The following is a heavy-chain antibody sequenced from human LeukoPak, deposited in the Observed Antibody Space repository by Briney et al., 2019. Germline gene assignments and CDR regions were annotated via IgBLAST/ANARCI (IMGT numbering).Heavy chain of an antibody. CDR2: ISSSGSTI. Sequence: PGRSPRLSCAASGSTFSTYAMYWVRQAPGKGLEWVSYISSSGSTIYYADSVKGRFTISRDNAKNSLYLQMNSLRAEDTAVYYCARDSSGYDFFGYWGQGTLVTVSS. CDR3: ARDSSGYDFFGY. CDR1: GSTFSTYA. D-gene: IGHD5-12*01. J-gene: IGHJ4*02. V-gene: IGHV3-48*03.